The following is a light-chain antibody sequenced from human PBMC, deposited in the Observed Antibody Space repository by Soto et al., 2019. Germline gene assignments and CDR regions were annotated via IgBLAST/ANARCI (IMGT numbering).Light chain of an antibody. V-gene: IGKV3-20*01. CDR2: GTS. CDR3: QQYGSPPIT. Sequence: EVVLTQSPATLSLSPGERATLSCRASQSVSSTYLAWYQQQPGQAPRLLMSGTSNRATGTPDRFSGSGSGTDFTLTISRLEPEDFAVYYCQQYGSPPITFGQGHDWRLN. CDR1: QSVSSTY. J-gene: IGKJ5*01.